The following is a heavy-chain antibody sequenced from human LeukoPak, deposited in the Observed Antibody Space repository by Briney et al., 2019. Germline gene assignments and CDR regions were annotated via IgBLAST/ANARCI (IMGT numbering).Heavy chain of an antibody. D-gene: IGHD2-2*01. CDR1: GFTFSSYG. J-gene: IGHJ3*02. V-gene: IGHV3-33*01. CDR2: IWYDGSNK. Sequence: GGSLRLSCAASGFTFSSYGMHWVRQAPGKGLEWVAVIWYDGSNKYYADSVRGRFTISGDNSKNTLYLQMNSLRAEDTAVYYCARDGVDCSSTSCYLDAFDIWGQGTMVTVSS. CDR3: ARDGVDCSSTSCYLDAFDI.